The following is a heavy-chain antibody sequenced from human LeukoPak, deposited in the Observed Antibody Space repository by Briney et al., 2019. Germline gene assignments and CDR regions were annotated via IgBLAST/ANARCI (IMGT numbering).Heavy chain of an antibody. Sequence: GGSLRLSCAASGLTFGDYAMSWVRQAPGKGLEWVSAISGSGGSTYYADSVKGRFTISRDNSKNTLYLQMNSLRAEDTAVYYCAKDRFYDSSGYYFSVSYFDYWGQGTLVTVSS. CDR1: GLTFGDYA. V-gene: IGHV3-23*01. CDR3: AKDRFYDSSGYYFSVSYFDY. D-gene: IGHD3-22*01. CDR2: ISGSGGST. J-gene: IGHJ4*02.